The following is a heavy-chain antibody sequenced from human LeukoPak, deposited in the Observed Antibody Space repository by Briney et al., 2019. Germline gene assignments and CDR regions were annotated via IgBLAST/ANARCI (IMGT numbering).Heavy chain of an antibody. Sequence: PSETLSLTCSVSGGSISRSYWSWIRQSPGKKLEWIGYIHYSGSASYNPSLRSRVTMSIATSKDQFSLSLRSVTAADTAVYFCVNTNFALGYYNYGMDVWGQGTTVSVSS. CDR3: VNTNFALGYYNYGMDV. CDR2: IHYSGSA. CDR1: GGSISRSY. J-gene: IGHJ6*02. V-gene: IGHV4-59*08.